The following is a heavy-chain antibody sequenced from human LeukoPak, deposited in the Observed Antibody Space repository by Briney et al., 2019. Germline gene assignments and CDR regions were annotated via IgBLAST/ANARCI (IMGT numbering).Heavy chain of an antibody. Sequence: GGSLRLSWAASGFTFGSYSMNWVRQALGKGLEWVSSISSSSSYIYYADSVKGRFTISRDNAKNSLYLQMNSLRAEDTAVYYCARDGLSDRVVDYWGQGTLVTVSS. CDR1: GFTFGSYS. V-gene: IGHV3-21*01. CDR3: ARDGLSDRVVDY. D-gene: IGHD1-14*01. J-gene: IGHJ4*02. CDR2: ISSSSSYI.